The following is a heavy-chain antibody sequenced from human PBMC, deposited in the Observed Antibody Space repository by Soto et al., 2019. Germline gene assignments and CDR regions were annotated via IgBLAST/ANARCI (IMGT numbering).Heavy chain of an antibody. D-gene: IGHD1-26*01. J-gene: IGHJ4*02. CDR3: AREGGGRRYDY. CDR2: IYSGGST. Sequence: EVQLVESGGGLVPPGGSLRLSCAASGFTVSSNYMSWVRQAPGKGLEWVSVIYSGGSTYYADTVKGRFTISRDNSKNTLYLQMNSLRAEDTAVYYCAREGGGRRYDYWGQGTLVTVSS. CDR1: GFTVSSNY. V-gene: IGHV3-66*01.